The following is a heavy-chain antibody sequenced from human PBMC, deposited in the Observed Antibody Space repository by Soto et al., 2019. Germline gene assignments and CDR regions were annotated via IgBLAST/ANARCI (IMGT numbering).Heavy chain of an antibody. Sequence: GGSLRLSCAASGFTFYSSAMSWVRQAPGKGLEWISAISTTGGNTLYADSVKGRFTISRDNSKNTLYLQMNSLRAEDTAIYYCAKPSGGSYPESRVFDSWGQGTRVTVSS. CDR3: AKPSGGSYPESRVFDS. CDR1: GFTFYSSA. V-gene: IGHV3-23*01. CDR2: ISTTGGNT. D-gene: IGHD1-26*01. J-gene: IGHJ4*02.